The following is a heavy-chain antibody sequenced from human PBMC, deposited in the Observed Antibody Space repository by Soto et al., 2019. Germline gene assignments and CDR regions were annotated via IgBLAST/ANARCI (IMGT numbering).Heavy chain of an antibody. J-gene: IGHJ4*02. Sequence: QVQLQQWGAGLLKPSETLSLTCAVYGGSFSGYYWSWIRQPPGRGLEWIGESNHSGNTNYNPSRKSRVTISVDTSKNQFSLKLSSVTAADTAVYYCARGGENGSGVNDYWGQGTLVTVSS. CDR1: GGSFSGYY. V-gene: IGHV4-34*01. CDR3: ARGGENGSGVNDY. CDR2: SNHSGNT. D-gene: IGHD3-10*01.